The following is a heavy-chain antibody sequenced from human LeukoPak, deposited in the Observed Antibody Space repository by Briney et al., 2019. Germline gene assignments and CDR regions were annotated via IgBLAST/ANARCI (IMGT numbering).Heavy chain of an antibody. CDR2: ISGSGSGGST. CDR1: GFTFSSSA. D-gene: IGHD5-24*01. V-gene: IGHV3-23*01. J-gene: IGHJ4*02. CDR3: AKSGYNRFDY. Sequence: GGSPRLSCAASGFTFSSSAMSWVRQAPGKGLEWVSNISGSGSGGSTYYADSVKGRFTISRDNSKNTLYLQMNSLRAEDTAVYYCAKSGYNRFDYWGQGTLVTVSS.